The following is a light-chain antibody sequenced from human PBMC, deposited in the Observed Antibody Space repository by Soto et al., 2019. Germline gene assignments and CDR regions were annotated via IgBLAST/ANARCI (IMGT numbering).Light chain of an antibody. CDR3: SSYTSSSTRV. V-gene: IGLV2-14*01. CDR2: DVS. CDR1: SSDVGGYNY. Sequence: QSVLTQPASVSGSPGQSITISCTGTSSDVGGYNYVSWYQQNPGKAPKLMIYDVSNRPSGVSNRFSGFKSGNTASLIISGLQAEDEADYYCSSYTSSSTRVFGTGTKLTVL. J-gene: IGLJ1*01.